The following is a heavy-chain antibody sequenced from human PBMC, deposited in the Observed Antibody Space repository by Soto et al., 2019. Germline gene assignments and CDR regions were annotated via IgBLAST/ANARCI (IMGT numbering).Heavy chain of an antibody. CDR3: AADASDPDAFDI. CDR1: GFTFASSA. J-gene: IGHJ3*02. CDR2: IVVGSGNT. Sequence: SVKVSCKASGFTFASSAVQWVRQARGQRLEWIGWIVVGSGNTNYAQKFQERVTITRDMSTSTAYMELSSLRSEDTAVYYCAADASDPDAFDIWGQGTMVTVSS. V-gene: IGHV1-58*01.